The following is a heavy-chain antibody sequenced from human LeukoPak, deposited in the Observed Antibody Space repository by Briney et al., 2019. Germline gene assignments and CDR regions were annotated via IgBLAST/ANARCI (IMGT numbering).Heavy chain of an antibody. D-gene: IGHD5-12*01. CDR3: ARNTLTGGYDDYYYYYMDV. CDR2: IYYSGST. J-gene: IGHJ6*03. CDR1: GGSISSYY. Sequence: SESLSLTCTVSGGSISSYYWSWIRQPPGKGLEWIGYIYYSGSTNYNPSLKSRVTMSVDTSKNQFSLKLSSVTAADTAVYYCARNTLTGGYDDYYYYYMDVWGKGTTVTISS. V-gene: IGHV4-59*12.